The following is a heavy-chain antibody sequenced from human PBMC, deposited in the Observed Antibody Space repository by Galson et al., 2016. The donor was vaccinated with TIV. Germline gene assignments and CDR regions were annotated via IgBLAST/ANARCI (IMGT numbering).Heavy chain of an antibody. V-gene: IGHV1-2*02. J-gene: IGHJ4*02. CDR3: ARDRRGVLDSTLFDN. CDR1: GYTFTGYY. Sequence: SVKVSCKASGYTFTGYYMHWVRQAPGQGLEWMGWINPNSGDTNYAQNFQDRVTMTRDTSIRTAYMELSRLKSDDTAVYYCARDRRGVLDSTLFDNWGQGTPVTVSS. CDR2: INPNSGDT. D-gene: IGHD6-13*01.